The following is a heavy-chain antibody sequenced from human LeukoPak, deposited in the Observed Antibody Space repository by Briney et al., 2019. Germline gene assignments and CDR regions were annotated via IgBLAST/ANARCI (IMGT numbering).Heavy chain of an antibody. D-gene: IGHD3-22*01. CDR3: AREHLRYYDSSEGDASDY. CDR1: GVTFSSYS. V-gene: IGHV3-21*01. Sequence: PGGSLRLSCAASGVTFSSYSMNWVRQAPGKGLVWLSSISNSSSYIYYADSVKGRFTISRDKAKNSLYLQMNSLRAEDTAVYYCAREHLRYYDSSEGDASDYWGQGTLVTVSS. J-gene: IGHJ4*02. CDR2: ISNSSSYI.